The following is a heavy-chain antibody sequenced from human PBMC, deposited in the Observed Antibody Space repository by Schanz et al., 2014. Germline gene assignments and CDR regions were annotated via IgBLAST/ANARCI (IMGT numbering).Heavy chain of an antibody. CDR1: GFTFSRYN. D-gene: IGHD3-9*01. Sequence: EVQLVESGGGLVKPGGSLRLSCAGTGFTFSRYNMNWVRQAPGRGLEWVSSISRSSGRIYYSDSVKGRFTISRDNAKNLGYRQMKSLRAEDTAVYYCARVRYDILTDYYTEYYFDSWGQGTLVAVSS. CDR3: ARVRYDILTDYYTEYYFDS. J-gene: IGHJ4*02. V-gene: IGHV3-21*06. CDR2: ISRSSGRI.